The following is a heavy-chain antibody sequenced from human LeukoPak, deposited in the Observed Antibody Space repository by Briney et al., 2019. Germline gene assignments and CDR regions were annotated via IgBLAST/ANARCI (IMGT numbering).Heavy chain of an antibody. CDR3: LTVVETTIAAFDI. Sequence: NPGGSLRLSCAASGFTFSSYSMNWVRQAPGKGLEWVSSISSSSSYIYYADSVKGRFTISRDNAKNSLYLQMNSLRVEDTAVYYCLTVVETTIAAFDIWGQGTMVTVSS. D-gene: IGHD1-26*01. J-gene: IGHJ3*02. CDR2: ISSSSSYI. CDR1: GFTFSSYS. V-gene: IGHV3-21*01.